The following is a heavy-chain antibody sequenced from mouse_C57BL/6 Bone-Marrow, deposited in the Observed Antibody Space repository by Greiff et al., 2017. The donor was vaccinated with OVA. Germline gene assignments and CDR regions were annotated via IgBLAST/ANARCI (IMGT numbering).Heavy chain of an antibody. Sequence: EVKLMESGGDLVKPGGSLKLSCAASGFTFSSYGMSWVRQTPDKRLEWVATISSGGSYTYYPDSVKGRFTLSRDNAKNTLYLQRSSLKSEDTAMYDCARQGGCYYLIYFDDWGQGTTLTVSS. CDR3: ARQGGCYYLIYFDD. J-gene: IGHJ2*01. CDR2: ISSGGSYT. V-gene: IGHV5-6*01. D-gene: IGHD2-3*01. CDR1: GFTFSSYG.